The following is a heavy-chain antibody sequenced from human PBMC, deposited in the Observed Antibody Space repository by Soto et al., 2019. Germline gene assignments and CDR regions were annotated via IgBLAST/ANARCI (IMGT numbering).Heavy chain of an antibody. V-gene: IGHV4-30-4*08. J-gene: IGHJ4*02. CDR2: IYEGGRT. D-gene: IGHD7-27*01. Sequence: SETLSLNCTVSGGSVSSADWNWSWIRQTPGKGLEWIGHIYEGGRTYSNPSLMSRATISLDTSKNLFSLNLKSVTAADTAVYYCTRGPSGDKVDFWGQGRLVTV. CDR3: TRGPSGDKVDF. CDR1: GGSVSSADWN.